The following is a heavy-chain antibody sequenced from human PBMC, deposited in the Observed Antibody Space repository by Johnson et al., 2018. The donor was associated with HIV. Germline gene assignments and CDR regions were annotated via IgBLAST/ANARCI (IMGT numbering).Heavy chain of an antibody. CDR2: IRYDGSNK. CDR3: ARWVDTTFDI. V-gene: IGHV3-30*02. CDR1: GFTFSSYG. D-gene: IGHD5-18*01. Sequence: QEQLVESGGGVVQPGGSLRLSCAASGFTFSSYGMHWVRQAPGKGLEWVAFIRYDGSNKYYADSVKGRFTISRDNSKNTLYLQMNSLRAEDTAVYYCARWVDTTFDIWGQGTMVTVSS. J-gene: IGHJ3*02.